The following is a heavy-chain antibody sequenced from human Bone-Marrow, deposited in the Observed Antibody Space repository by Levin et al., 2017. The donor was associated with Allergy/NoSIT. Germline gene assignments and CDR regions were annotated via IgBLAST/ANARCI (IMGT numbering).Heavy chain of an antibody. D-gene: IGHD2-15*01. CDR3: ARDGYGSGGRCNGYYDYMDV. J-gene: IGHJ6*03. V-gene: IGHV4-59*01. CDR2: IYHSGST. CDR1: GGSISSYY. Sequence: SETLSLTCTVSGGSISSYYWSWIRQPPGKGLEWIGYIYHSGSTNYNPSLKSRVTISVDTSKNQFSLQLRSVTAADTAVYYCARDGYGSGGRCNGYYDYMDVWGKGTTVTVSS.